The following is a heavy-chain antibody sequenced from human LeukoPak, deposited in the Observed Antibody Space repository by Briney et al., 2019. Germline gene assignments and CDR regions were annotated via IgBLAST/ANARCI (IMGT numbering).Heavy chain of an antibody. D-gene: IGHD2-2*01. Sequence: GGSLRLSCAASGFTFSTHSINWVRQAPGKGLEWVSSISSSSSYIYYADSVKGRFTISRGNAKNSLYLQMNSLRAEDTAVYYCARGRIVVVLSGMDVWGKGTTVTVSS. CDR3: ARGRIVVVLSGMDV. J-gene: IGHJ6*04. V-gene: IGHV3-21*01. CDR2: ISSSSSYI. CDR1: GFTFSTHS.